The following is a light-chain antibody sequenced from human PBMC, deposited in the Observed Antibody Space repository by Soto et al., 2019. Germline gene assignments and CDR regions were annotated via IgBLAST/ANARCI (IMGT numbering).Light chain of an antibody. J-gene: IGLJ2*01. CDR3: QVWDSSSDHVV. CDR2: YDS. Sequence: SYELTQPPSVSVAPGKTDRITCGGNNIGSKSVHWYQQRPGQAPVLVIYYDSDRPSGIPERLTGSNSGNTATLTISRVAAGDEADFYCQVWDSSSDHVVFGGGTKLTVL. CDR1: NIGSKS. V-gene: IGLV3-21*04.